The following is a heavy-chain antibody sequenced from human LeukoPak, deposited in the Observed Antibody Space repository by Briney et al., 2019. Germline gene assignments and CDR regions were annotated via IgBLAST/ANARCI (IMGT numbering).Heavy chain of an antibody. D-gene: IGHD3-10*01. V-gene: IGHV4-59*01. J-gene: IGHJ3*02. CDR3: AREDYYGSGSYPDAFDI. Sequence: PSETLSLTCSVSGGSISSYYWSWIRQPPGKGLEWIGYIYYSGSTNYNPSLKSRVTISVDTSKNQFSLKLSSVTAADTAVYYCAREDYYGSGSYPDAFDIWGQGTMVTVSS. CDR1: GGSISSYY. CDR2: IYYSGST.